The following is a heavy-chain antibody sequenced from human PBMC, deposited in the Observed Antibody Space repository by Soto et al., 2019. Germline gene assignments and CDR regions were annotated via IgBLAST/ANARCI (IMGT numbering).Heavy chain of an antibody. CDR1: GGTFSSYT. Sequence: QVQLVQSGAEVKKPGSSVKVSCKASGGTFSSYTISWVRQAPGQGLEWMGRIIPILGIANYAQKFQGRVTITADKSTSTAYRELSSLRSEDTAVYYCARAEGAILTGFDYWGQGTLVTVSS. CDR3: ARAEGAILTGFDY. D-gene: IGHD3-9*01. V-gene: IGHV1-69*02. J-gene: IGHJ4*02. CDR2: IIPILGIA.